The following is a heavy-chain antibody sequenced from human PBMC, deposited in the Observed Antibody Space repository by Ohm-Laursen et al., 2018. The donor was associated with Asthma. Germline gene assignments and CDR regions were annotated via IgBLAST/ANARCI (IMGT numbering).Heavy chain of an antibody. V-gene: IGHV3-7*01. Sequence: GSLRLSCTASGIAFSSFGMNWVRQAPGKGLQWLAFIKPDGSQTYYADSMEGRFSISRDNSKNSLYLQMSSLRGEDTAIYYCATLSWYASQYWGQGTLVTVSS. CDR1: GIAFSSFG. D-gene: IGHD2-2*01. CDR3: ATLSWYASQY. J-gene: IGHJ4*02. CDR2: IKPDGSQT.